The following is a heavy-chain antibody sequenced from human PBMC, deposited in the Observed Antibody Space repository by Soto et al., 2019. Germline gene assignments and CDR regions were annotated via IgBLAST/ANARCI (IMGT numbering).Heavy chain of an antibody. D-gene: IGHD4-17*01. CDR1: GFTFDDYA. J-gene: IGHJ6*02. V-gene: IGHV3-9*01. CDR2: ISWNSGSI. CDR3: AKGRGDYGNYYVMDV. Sequence: EVQLVESGGGLVQPGRSLRLSCAASGFTFDDYAMHWVRQAPGKGLEWVSGISWNSGSIGYADSVKGRFTISRDNAKNSLYLQMNSLRAEDTALYYCAKGRGDYGNYYVMDVWGQGTTVTVSS.